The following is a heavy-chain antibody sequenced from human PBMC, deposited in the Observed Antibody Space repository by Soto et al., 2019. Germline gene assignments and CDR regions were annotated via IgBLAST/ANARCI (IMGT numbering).Heavy chain of an antibody. CDR1: GFTFSSYA. D-gene: IGHD2-2*01. CDR3: AKSPDIVVVPAENWFDP. V-gene: IGHV3-23*01. Sequence: GGSLRLSCAASGFTFSSYAMSWVRQAPGKGLEWVSAISGSGGSTYYADSVKGRFTISRDNSKNTLYLQMNSLRAEDTAVYYCAKSPDIVVVPAENWFDPWGQGTLVTVSS. J-gene: IGHJ5*02. CDR2: ISGSGGST.